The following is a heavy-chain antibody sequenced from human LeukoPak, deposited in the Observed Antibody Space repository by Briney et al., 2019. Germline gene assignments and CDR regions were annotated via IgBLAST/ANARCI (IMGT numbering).Heavy chain of an antibody. V-gene: IGHV1-2*02. Sequence: EASVKVSCKASGYTFTSYYIHWVRQAPGQGLEWMGWINPDSGGTNYAQQFQGRVTMTRDTSISTVYMDLSRLRSDDTAMYYCVREARAGYWFDPWGQGTLVIVSS. CDR1: GYTFTSYY. CDR2: INPDSGGT. J-gene: IGHJ5*02. CDR3: VREARAGYWFDP.